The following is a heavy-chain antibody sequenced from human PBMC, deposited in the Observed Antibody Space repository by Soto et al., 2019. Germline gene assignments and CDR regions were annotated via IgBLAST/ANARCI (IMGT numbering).Heavy chain of an antibody. Sequence: QVQLVQSGAEVKKPGASVKVSCKASGYTFTSYAMHWVRQAPGQRLEWMGWINAGNGNTKYSQKFQGRVTITRDTSASTAYMELSSLRSEDTAVYYCARGPDDYGAYDYYYSGMDVWGQGTTVTVSS. J-gene: IGHJ6*02. D-gene: IGHD4-17*01. CDR1: GYTFTSYA. V-gene: IGHV1-3*01. CDR3: ARGPDDYGAYDYYYSGMDV. CDR2: INAGNGNT.